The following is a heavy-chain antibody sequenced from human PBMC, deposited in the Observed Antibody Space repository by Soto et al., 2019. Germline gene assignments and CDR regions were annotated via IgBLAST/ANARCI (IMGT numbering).Heavy chain of an antibody. CDR1: GYTFSNYG. CDR2: ISAYPGNT. J-gene: IGHJ6*02. D-gene: IGHD6-13*01. Sequence: ASVKVSCTASGYTFSNYGISWVRQAPGQGLEWMGWISAYPGNTDYAQKFQGRVTVTTDTSTSTAYMELRSLRSEDTAVYYCARDPERGSSSWGFPYYYGRDVGGQGPPVTVPS. CDR3: ARDPERGSSSWGFPYYYGRDV. V-gene: IGHV1-18*01.